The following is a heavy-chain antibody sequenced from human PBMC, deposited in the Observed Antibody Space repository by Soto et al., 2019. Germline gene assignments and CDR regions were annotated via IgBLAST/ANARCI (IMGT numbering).Heavy chain of an antibody. V-gene: IGHV1-18*01. CDR2: ISAYNGNT. D-gene: IGHD1-26*01. CDR1: GYTFTRYG. Sequence: ASVKVCCKASGYTFTRYGISWGRHAPGQGLEWMGWISAYNGNTNYAQKLQGRVTMTTDTSTSTADMELRSLRAYDTAVYYSATAATSSPPSPHYHPPMDLCVQVTAVTAFS. J-gene: IGHJ6*03. CDR3: ATAATSSPPSPHYHPPMDL.